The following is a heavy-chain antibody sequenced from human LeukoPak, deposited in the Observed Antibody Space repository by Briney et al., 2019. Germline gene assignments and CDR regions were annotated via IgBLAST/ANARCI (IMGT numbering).Heavy chain of an antibody. CDR1: GYTFTSYY. V-gene: IGHV1-18*04. CDR3: ARDRTPAYYYGSGSSLDY. Sequence: AASVKVSCKASGYTFTSYYMHWVRQAPGQGLEWMGWISAYNGNTNYAQKLQGRVTMTTDTSTSTAYMELRSLRSDDTAVYYCARDRTPAYYYGSGSSLDYWGQGTLVTVSS. CDR2: ISAYNGNT. J-gene: IGHJ4*02. D-gene: IGHD3-10*01.